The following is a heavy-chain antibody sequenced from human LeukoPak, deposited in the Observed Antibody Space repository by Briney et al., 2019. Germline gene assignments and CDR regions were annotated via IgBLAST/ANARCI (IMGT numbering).Heavy chain of an antibody. V-gene: IGHV1-69*13. CDR2: IIPIFGTA. D-gene: IGHD1-26*01. Sequence: SVKVSCKASGGTSSSYAISWVRQAPGQGLEWMGGIIPIFGTANYAQKFQGRVTITADESTSTAYMELSSLRSEDTAVYYCARDRRSSTPDAFDIWGQGTMVTVSS. CDR1: GGTSSSYA. CDR3: ARDRRSSTPDAFDI. J-gene: IGHJ3*02.